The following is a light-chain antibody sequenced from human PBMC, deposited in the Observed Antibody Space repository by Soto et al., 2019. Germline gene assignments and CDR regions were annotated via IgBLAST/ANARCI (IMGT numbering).Light chain of an antibody. CDR2: GAS. V-gene: IGKV3-20*01. CDR3: QQYGSSPPVT. CDR1: QSVRSNY. J-gene: IGKJ4*01. Sequence: EIVLTQSPGTLSLSPGERATLSCRASQSVRSNYLAWYQQKPGQAPRLLIYGASSRATGIPDRFSGRGSGTDFTLTISRLEPEDFAVYYCQQYGSSPPVTFGGGTRVEIK.